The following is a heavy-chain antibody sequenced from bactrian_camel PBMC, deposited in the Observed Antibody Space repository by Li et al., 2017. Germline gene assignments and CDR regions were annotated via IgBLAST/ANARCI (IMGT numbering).Heavy chain of an antibody. CDR1: GYRYDTYC. D-gene: IGHD5*01. CDR2: IDSDGDT. J-gene: IGHJ6*01. V-gene: IGHV3S26*01. CDR3: AAGQGVGWCLDVIRVGAEADFDY. Sequence: HVQLVESGGRSVQAGGSLRLSCAAPGYRYDTYCMGWFRQALGKAREGIAVIDSDGDTAYTDSMKGRLTISVDNAKKTLYLQMNSLKPEDTAMYYCAAGQGVGWCLDVIRVGAEADFDYWGQGTQVTVS.